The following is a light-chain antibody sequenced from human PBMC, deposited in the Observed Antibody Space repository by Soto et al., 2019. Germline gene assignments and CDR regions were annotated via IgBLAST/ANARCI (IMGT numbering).Light chain of an antibody. CDR3: QQRSNWPPYT. CDR1: QSVSSY. V-gene: IGKV3-11*01. J-gene: IGKJ2*01. CDR2: DAS. Sequence: EIVLTQSPATQSLSPGERATLSCRASQSVSSYLAWYQQKHGQAPRLLIYDASNRATGIPARFSGSGSGTDFTLTISSLEPEDFAVYYCQQRSNWPPYTFGQGTKLEIK.